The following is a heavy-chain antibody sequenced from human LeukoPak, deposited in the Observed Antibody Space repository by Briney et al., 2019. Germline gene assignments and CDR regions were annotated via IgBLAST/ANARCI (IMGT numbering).Heavy chain of an antibody. J-gene: IGHJ4*02. CDR2: ITSNGNSS. V-gene: IGHV3-64*01. CDR1: GFTFSSYA. CDR3: AREYCSGGDCQYYFDY. Sequence: PGGSLRLSCGVSGFTFSSYAMHWVRQAPGQGLEYVSAITSNGNSSYYANSVRGRFTISRDNSKNTLYLQMVSLRVEDMAVYYCAREYCSGGDCQYYFDYWGQGTLVTVA. D-gene: IGHD2-15*01.